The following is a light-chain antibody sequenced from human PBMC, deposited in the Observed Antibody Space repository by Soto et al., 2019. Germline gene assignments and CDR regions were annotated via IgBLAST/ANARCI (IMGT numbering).Light chain of an antibody. Sequence: EIVLTQSPATLSLSPGERATLSCRASQSVSTYLAWYQQKPGQAPRLLIYDASNRAAGIPDRFSGSGSGTEFTLTISSLEPEDFAVYYCQQRSNWPLTFGGGTKVEIK. V-gene: IGKV3-11*01. CDR3: QQRSNWPLT. CDR1: QSVSTY. J-gene: IGKJ4*01. CDR2: DAS.